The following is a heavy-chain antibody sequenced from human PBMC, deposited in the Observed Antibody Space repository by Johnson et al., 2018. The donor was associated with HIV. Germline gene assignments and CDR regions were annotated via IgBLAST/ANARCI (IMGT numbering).Heavy chain of an antibody. CDR1: GFTFISYA. D-gene: IGHD1-1*01. Sequence: QVQLVESGGGVVQPGRSLRLSCAASGFTFISYAMHWVRPAPGKGLEWVAVISYDGSNKYYADSVKGRFTISRDNSKNTLYLQMNSLRAEDTAVYYCAKATTGSDAFDIWGQGTMVTVSS. CDR3: AKATTGSDAFDI. J-gene: IGHJ3*02. V-gene: IGHV3-30-3*01. CDR2: ISYDGSNK.